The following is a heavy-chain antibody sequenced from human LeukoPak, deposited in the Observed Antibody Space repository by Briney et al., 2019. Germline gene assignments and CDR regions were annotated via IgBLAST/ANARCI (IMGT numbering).Heavy chain of an antibody. CDR1: GYTFTSYD. CDR3: ARGGLSGSYEGWFDP. V-gene: IGHV1-8*03. J-gene: IGHJ5*02. Sequence: ASVKVSCKASGYTFTSYDINWVRQATRQGLEWMGWRNPNSGNTGYAQKFQGRVIIIRNTSISKAYMELSSLSAADAAVYYCARGGLSGSYEGWFDPWGQGTLVTVSS. CDR2: RNPNSGNT. D-gene: IGHD1-26*01.